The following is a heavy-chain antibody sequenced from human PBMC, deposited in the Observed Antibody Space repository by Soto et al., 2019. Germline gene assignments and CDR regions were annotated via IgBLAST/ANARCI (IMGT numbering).Heavy chain of an antibody. CDR3: AHSVTGPAAPQIDS. D-gene: IGHD6-6*01. Sequence: ITLKESGPTLVKPTQTLTLTCTFSGFSLSASGVGVAWIRQPPGKALERLALIFWNDDKFYTSSLRNRLTITQDTSKIQAILTLTNMGPEDAATYYCAHSVTGPAAPQIDSWGPGTRVTVSS. CDR2: IFWNDDK. CDR1: GFSLSASGVG. V-gene: IGHV2-5*01. J-gene: IGHJ4*02.